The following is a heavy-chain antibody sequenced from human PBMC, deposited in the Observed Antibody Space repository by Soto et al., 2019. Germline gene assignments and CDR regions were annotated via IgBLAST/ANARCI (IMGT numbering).Heavy chain of an antibody. J-gene: IGHJ6*02. CDR2: ISYDGSNK. V-gene: IGHV3-30*18. CDR3: AKGYGNYDFWSGYYTDYYYYGMDV. CDR1: GFTLSSYG. Sequence: PGGSLRHSCAASGFTLSSYGMHWGRQAPGKGLEWVAVISYDGSNKYYADSVKGRFTISRDNSKNTLYLQMNSLRAEDTAVYYCAKGYGNYDFWSGYYTDYYYYGMDVWGQGTTVTVSS. D-gene: IGHD3-3*01.